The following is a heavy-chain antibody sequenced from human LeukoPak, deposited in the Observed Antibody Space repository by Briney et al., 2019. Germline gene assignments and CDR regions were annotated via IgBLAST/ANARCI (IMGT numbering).Heavy chain of an antibody. J-gene: IGHJ2*01. V-gene: IGHV1-8*01. D-gene: IGHD3-10*01. CDR1: GYTFTSYD. CDR2: MNPNSGNT. CDR3: ARVGHYYGSGSYYYFWYFDL. Sequence: ASVKVSCKASGYTFTSYDINWVRQATGQGLEWMGWMNPNSGNTGYAQKFQGRVTMTRNTSISTAYMELSSLRSEDTAVYYCARVGHYYGSGSYYYFWYFDLWGRGTLVTVSS.